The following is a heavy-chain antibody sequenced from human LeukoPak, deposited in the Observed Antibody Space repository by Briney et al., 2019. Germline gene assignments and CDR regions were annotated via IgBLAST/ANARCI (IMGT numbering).Heavy chain of an antibody. D-gene: IGHD2-2*01. CDR1: GGTFSSYA. CDR3: ASVIVVVPAAARFDTEYYFDY. V-gene: IGHV1-69*05. J-gene: IGHJ4*02. CDR2: IIPIFGTA. Sequence: SVKVSCKASGGTFSSYAISWVRQAPGQGLEWMGGIIPIFGTANYAQKFQGRVTITTDESTSTAYMELSSLRSEDTAVYYCASVIVVVPAAARFDTEYYFDYWGQGTLVTASS.